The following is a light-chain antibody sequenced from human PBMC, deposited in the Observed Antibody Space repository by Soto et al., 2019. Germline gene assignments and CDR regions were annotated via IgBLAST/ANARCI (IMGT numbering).Light chain of an antibody. CDR1: NSNIGAGYD. CDR2: DNN. Sequence: QSVLTQPPSVSGAPGQSVTISCTGSNSNIGAGYDVHWYQQIPGKAPKLLIYDNNKRPSEIPDRFSGSKSGPSATLGITGLQTGDEADHYCGTWDSTLSAGVFGPGTKLTV. V-gene: IGLV1-51*01. CDR3: GTWDSTLSAGV. J-gene: IGLJ1*01.